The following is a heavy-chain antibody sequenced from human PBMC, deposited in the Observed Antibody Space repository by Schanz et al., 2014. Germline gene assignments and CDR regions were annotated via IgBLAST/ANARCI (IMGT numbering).Heavy chain of an antibody. J-gene: IGHJ4*02. D-gene: IGHD6-19*01. Sequence: VQLAESGGGLVKPGGSLRLSCAASGFVFGDYYMTWIRQAPGKGLEWLSYISDSGTYTNYADSVKGRFTISRDNAKSSLYLQMNSLRVEDTAVYYCAASSGWHPSTDYWGQGTLVTVSS. CDR1: GFVFGDYY. V-gene: IGHV3-11*05. CDR3: AASSGWHPSTDY. CDR2: ISDSGTYT.